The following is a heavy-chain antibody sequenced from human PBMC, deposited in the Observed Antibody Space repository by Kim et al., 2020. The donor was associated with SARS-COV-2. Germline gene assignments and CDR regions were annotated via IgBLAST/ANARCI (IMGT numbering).Heavy chain of an antibody. CDR2: ISGSGGST. CDR3: AKVFSLTYYYDSSGFDY. CDR1: GFTFSSYA. Sequence: GGSLRLSCAASGFTFSSYAMSWVRQAPGKGLEWVSAISGSGGSTYYADSVKGRFTISRDNSKNTLYLQMNSLRAEDTAVYYCAKVFSLTYYYDSSGFDYWGQRNPVTLSP. V-gene: IGHV3-23*01. D-gene: IGHD3-22*01. J-gene: IGHJ4*02.